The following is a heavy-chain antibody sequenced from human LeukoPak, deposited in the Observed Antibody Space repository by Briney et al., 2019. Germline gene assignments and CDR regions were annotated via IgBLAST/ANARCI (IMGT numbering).Heavy chain of an antibody. J-gene: IGHJ4*02. V-gene: IGHV4-34*01. CDR3: ARGGENYDILTGYYSRYDY. CDR2: INHSGST. D-gene: IGHD3-9*01. Sequence: PSETLSLTCAVYGGSFSGYYWSWIRQPPGKGLEWIGEINHSGSTNYNPSLKSRVTISVDTSKNQFSLKLSSVTAADTAVYYCARGGENYDILTGYYSRYDYWGQGTLVTVSS. CDR1: GGSFSGYY.